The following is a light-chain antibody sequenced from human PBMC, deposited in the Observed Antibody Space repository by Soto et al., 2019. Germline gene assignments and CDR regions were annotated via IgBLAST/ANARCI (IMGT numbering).Light chain of an antibody. CDR2: KVS. CDR3: MQGTHWPPT. V-gene: IGKV2-30*01. J-gene: IGKJ1*01. CDR1: QRLVYSDGNTY. Sequence: VVMTQSPFSLPVTLGQPASISCTSSQRLVYSDGNTYLSWFQQRPGQSPRRLIYKVSSRDSGVPDRFSGSGSGTDFTLKISMVEAEDVGVYYCMQGTHWPPTFGQGTKVEIK.